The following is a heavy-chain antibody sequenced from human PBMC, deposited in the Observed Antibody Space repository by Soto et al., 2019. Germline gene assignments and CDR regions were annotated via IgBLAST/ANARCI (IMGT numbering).Heavy chain of an antibody. CDR3: ARGSHPYGSGSPAPAYYFDY. Sequence: QVQLQESGPGLVKPSQTLSLTCTVSGGSISSGGYYWSWIRQHPGKGLEWIGYIYYRGRTYYNPSLKSRVTISVDTSKNQFSLRLSSVTAADTAVYYCARGSHPYGSGSPAPAYYFDYWGQGTLVTVSS. D-gene: IGHD3-10*01. V-gene: IGHV4-31*03. CDR2: IYYRGRT. CDR1: GGSISSGGYY. J-gene: IGHJ4*02.